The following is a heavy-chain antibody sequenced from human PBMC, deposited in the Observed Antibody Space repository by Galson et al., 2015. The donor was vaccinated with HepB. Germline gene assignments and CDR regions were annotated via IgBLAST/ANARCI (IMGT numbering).Heavy chain of an antibody. J-gene: IGHJ4*02. CDR3: ARGLGAARPPGIDY. CDR1: GGSFSGYY. V-gene: IGHV4-34*01. CDR2: INHSGST. D-gene: IGHD6-6*01. Sequence: ETLSLTCAVYGGSFSGYYWSWIRQPPGMGLEWIGEINHSGSTNYNPSLKSRVTISVDTSKNQFSLKLSSVTAADTAVYYCARGLGAARPPGIDYWGQGTLVTVSS.